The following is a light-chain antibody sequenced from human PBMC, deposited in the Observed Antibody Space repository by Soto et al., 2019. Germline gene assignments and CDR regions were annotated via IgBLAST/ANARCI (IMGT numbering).Light chain of an antibody. CDR3: QQYDNDSWT. CDR1: QSISSW. Sequence: DIQMTQSPSTLSASVGDRVIITYRASQSISSWLAWYQQKPGKAPNLLIYKASTLKSGVPSRFSGSGSGTEFTLTISSLQPEDLATYYCQQYDNDSWTFGQGTKVEIK. J-gene: IGKJ1*01. V-gene: IGKV1-5*03. CDR2: KAS.